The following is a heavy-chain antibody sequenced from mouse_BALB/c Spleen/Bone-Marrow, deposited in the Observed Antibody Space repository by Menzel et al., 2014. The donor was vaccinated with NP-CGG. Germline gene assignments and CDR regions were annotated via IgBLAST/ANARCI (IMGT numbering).Heavy chain of an antibody. V-gene: IGHV1-26*01. Sequence: EVQLQQSGPELVKPGASMKISCKASGYSFTGYTMNWVKQSRGKNLEWIGLINPYNGGTSYNQKFEGRATLTVDKSSSTAYMELLSLTSEDSAVYYCAGEVRPHWYFDVWGAGTTVTVSS. CDR2: INPYNGGT. J-gene: IGHJ1*01. CDR1: GYSFTGYT. D-gene: IGHD2-14*01. CDR3: AGEVRPHWYFDV.